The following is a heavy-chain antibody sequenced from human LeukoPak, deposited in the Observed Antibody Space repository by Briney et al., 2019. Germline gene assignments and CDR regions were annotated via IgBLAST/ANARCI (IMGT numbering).Heavy chain of an antibody. D-gene: IGHD3-22*01. CDR2: IKSKTDGGTT. CDR3: TTELMYYYDSSGYYVDY. Sequence: PGGSLRLSCAASGFTFSNAWMSWVRQAPGKGLEWVGRIKSKTDGGTTDYAAPVKGRFTISRDDSKNTLYLQMNSLKTEDTAVYYCTTELMYYYDSSGYYVDYWGQGTLVTVSS. V-gene: IGHV3-15*01. CDR1: GFTFSNAW. J-gene: IGHJ4*02.